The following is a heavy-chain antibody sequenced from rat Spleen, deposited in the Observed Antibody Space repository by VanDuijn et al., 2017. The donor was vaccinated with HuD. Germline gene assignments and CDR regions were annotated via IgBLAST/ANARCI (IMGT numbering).Heavy chain of an antibody. D-gene: IGHD4-3*01. Sequence: QVQLKESGPGLVQPSQTLSLTCTVSGFSLNNYGVIWVRQPPGKGLEWMGVIWGNGSPNYNSALKSRLSISRDTSKNQVFLKTNSLQTDDTGTYYCTRDENNSGYPFDYWGQGVMVTVSS. V-gene: IGHV2-13*01. CDR1: GFSLNNYG. CDR2: IWGNGSP. J-gene: IGHJ2*01. CDR3: TRDENNSGYPFDY.